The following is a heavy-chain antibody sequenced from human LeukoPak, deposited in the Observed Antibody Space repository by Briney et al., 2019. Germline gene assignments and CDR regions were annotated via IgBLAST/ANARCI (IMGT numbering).Heavy chain of an antibody. CDR1: GYTFTSYG. CDR3: ARVHYDILTGYSYFDY. V-gene: IGHV1-18*01. CDR2: ISAYNDNT. D-gene: IGHD3-9*01. J-gene: IGHJ4*02. Sequence: ASVKVSCKASGYTFTSYGISWVRQAPGQGLEWMGWISAYNDNTNYAQKLQGRVTMTTDTSTSTAYMELRSLRSDYTAVYYCARVHYDILTGYSYFDYWGQGTLVTVSS.